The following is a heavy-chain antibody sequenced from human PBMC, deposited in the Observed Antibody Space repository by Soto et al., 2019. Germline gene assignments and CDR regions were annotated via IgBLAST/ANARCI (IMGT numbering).Heavy chain of an antibody. CDR1: GYTFTSYG. J-gene: IGHJ4*02. D-gene: IGHD3-22*01. V-gene: IGHV1-18*03. CDR2: ISGYNGDT. Sequence: ASVKVSCKASGYTFTSYGITWVRQAPGQGLEWMGWISGYNGDTNYAQKFQGRVTLTTDTSTSTGYLEVMTLRPDDMAVYYCAREGSYHDLDYWGLGTLVTVSS. CDR3: AREGSYHDLDY.